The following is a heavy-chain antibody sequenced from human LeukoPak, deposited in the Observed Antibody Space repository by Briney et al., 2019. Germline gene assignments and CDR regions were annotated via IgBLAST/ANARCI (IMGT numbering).Heavy chain of an antibody. CDR3: ARDVSSRLQYYFDY. D-gene: IGHD6-13*01. J-gene: IGHJ4*02. CDR1: GFTFSSYA. CDR2: ISYDGSNK. Sequence: GGSLRLSCAASGFTFSSYAMHWVRQAPGKGLEWVAVISYDGSNKYYADSVKGRFTISRDNSKNTLYLQMNSLRAEDTAVYYCARDVSSRLQYYFDYWGQGTLVTVSS. V-gene: IGHV3-30-3*01.